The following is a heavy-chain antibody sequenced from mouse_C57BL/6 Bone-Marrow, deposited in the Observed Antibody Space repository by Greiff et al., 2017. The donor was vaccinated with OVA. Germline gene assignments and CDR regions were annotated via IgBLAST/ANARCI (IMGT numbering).Heavy chain of an antibody. CDR2: ISSGGDYI. V-gene: IGHV5-9-1*02. D-gene: IGHD1-1*01. J-gene: IGHJ4*01. CDR3: TRYYYYGSPDY. CDR1: GFTFSSYA. Sequence: EVKVVESGEGLVKPGGSLKLSCAASGFTFSSYAMSWVRQTPEKRLAWVAYISSGGDYIYYADTVKGRFPISRDNARNTLYLQMSSLKSEDTAMYYCTRYYYYGSPDYWGQGTSVTVSS.